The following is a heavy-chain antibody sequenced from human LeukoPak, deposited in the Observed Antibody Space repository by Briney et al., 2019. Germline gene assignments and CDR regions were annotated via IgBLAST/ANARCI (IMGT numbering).Heavy chain of an antibody. CDR1: GGTFSSYA. V-gene: IGHV1-2*04. Sequence: GSSVKVSRKASGGTFSSYAISWVRQAPGQGLEWMGWINPNSGGTNYAQKFQGWVTMTRDTSISTAYMELSRLRSDDTAVYYCARDGFVDTAMVTYYYYGMDVWGQGTTVTVSS. CDR2: INPNSGGT. D-gene: IGHD5-18*01. J-gene: IGHJ6*02. CDR3: ARDGFVDTAMVTYYYYGMDV.